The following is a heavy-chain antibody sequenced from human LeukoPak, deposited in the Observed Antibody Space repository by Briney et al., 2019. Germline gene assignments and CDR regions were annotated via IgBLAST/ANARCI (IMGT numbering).Heavy chain of an antibody. CDR3: AKGGSYRSQPYFDY. J-gene: IGHJ4*02. V-gene: IGHV3-23*01. D-gene: IGHD3-16*02. CDR2: ISDSGGYT. CDR1: GFTFSSYE. Sequence: GGSLRLSCAASGFTFSSYEMSWVRQAPGKGLEWVSSISDSGGYTFYADSVKGRFTISRDNSKNTVYLQMNSLRAEDTAVYYCAKGGSYRSQPYFDYWGQGTPVTVSS.